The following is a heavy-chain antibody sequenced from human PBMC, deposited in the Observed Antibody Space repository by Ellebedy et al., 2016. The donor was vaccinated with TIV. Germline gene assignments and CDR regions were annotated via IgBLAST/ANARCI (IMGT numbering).Heavy chain of an antibody. J-gene: IGHJ3*02. CDR1: GFTFSSYS. D-gene: IGHD1/OR15-1a*01. CDR3: ARAPNLRNWNTSVRAFDI. Sequence: GGSLRLXCAASGFTFSSYSMSWVRQAPGKGLEWVANIKQDGSEKYYVDSVKGRFTISRDNAKNSLYLQMNSLRAEDTAVYYCARAPNLRNWNTSVRAFDIWGQGTMVTVSS. V-gene: IGHV3-7*04. CDR2: IKQDGSEK.